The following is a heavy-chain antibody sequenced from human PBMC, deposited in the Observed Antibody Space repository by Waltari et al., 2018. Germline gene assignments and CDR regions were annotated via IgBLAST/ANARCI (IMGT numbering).Heavy chain of an antibody. CDR2: IYYSGST. CDR3: ASKVPPMITFGGVIVRGAFDI. J-gene: IGHJ3*02. V-gene: IGHV4-39*07. D-gene: IGHD3-16*02. CDR1: GGSISSSSYY. Sequence: QLQLQESGPGLVKPSETLSLTCTVSGGSISSSSYYWGWIRQPPGKGLGWIGSIYYSGSTYYNPSLKSRVTISVDTSKNQFSLKLSSVTAADTAVYYCASKVPPMITFGGVIVRGAFDIWGQGTMVTVSS.